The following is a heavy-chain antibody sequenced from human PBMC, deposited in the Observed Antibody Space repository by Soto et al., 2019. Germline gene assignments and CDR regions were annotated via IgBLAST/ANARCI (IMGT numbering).Heavy chain of an antibody. J-gene: IGHJ4*02. D-gene: IGHD6-13*01. V-gene: IGHV4-34*01. Sequence: SETLSLTCAVYGGSFSGYYWSWIRQPPGKGLEWIGEINHSGSTNYNPSLKSRVTISVDTSKNQFSLKLSSVTAADTAVYYCARRESIAAATDLFDYWGQGTLVTVSS. CDR1: GGSFSGYY. CDR3: ARRESIAAATDLFDY. CDR2: INHSGST.